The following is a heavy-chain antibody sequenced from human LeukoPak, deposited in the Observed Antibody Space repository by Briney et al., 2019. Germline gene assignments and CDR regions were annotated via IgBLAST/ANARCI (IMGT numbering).Heavy chain of an antibody. CDR1: GHTFTSYD. Sequence: GASVKVSCKASGHTFTSYDINWVRQATGQGLEWMGWMNPNSGNTGYAQKFQGRVTMTRNTSISTAYMELSSLRSEDTAVYYCARGRPTQTIYYYYGMDVWGQGTTVTVSS. CDR3: ARGRPTQTIYYYYGMDV. D-gene: IGHD3-3*01. CDR2: MNPNSGNT. J-gene: IGHJ6*02. V-gene: IGHV1-8*01.